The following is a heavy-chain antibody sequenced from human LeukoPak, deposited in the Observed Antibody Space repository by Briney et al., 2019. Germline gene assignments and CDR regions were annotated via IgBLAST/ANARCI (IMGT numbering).Heavy chain of an antibody. Sequence: ETLSLTCTVSGGSISSSSYYWGWIRQPPGKGLEWVSAISGSGGSTYYADSVKGRFTISRDNSKNTLYLQMNSLRAEDTAVYYCAKKQNDVAAFDIWGQGTMVTVSS. CDR2: ISGSGGST. CDR1: GGSISSSSYY. D-gene: IGHD2/OR15-2a*01. J-gene: IGHJ3*02. CDR3: AKKQNDVAAFDI. V-gene: IGHV3-23*01.